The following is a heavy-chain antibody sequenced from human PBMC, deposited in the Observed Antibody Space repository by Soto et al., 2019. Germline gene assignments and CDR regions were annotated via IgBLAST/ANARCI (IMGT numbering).Heavy chain of an antibody. V-gene: IGHV3-15*01. CDR2: IKSRGSGGTT. Sequence: EVQLVESGGGLVKPGGSLRLSCAASGFKFSDAWMSWVRQAPGKGPEWVGRIKSRGSGGTTDYAAPVKGRFTISRDDSQNTLFLQMNSLKTEETAVYYCSWSRSIIYYFDSWGQGTLVTVSS. CDR1: GFKFSDAW. CDR3: SWSRSIIYYFDS. D-gene: IGHD3-3*01. J-gene: IGHJ4*02.